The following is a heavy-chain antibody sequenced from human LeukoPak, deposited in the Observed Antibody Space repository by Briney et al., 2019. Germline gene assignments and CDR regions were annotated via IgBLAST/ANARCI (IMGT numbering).Heavy chain of an antibody. CDR3: ARTDYGTNWFDP. V-gene: IGHV4-59*08. Sequence: SETLFLTCTVSGGSISSYYWSWIRQPPGKGLEWIGYIYYSGSTNYNPSLKSRVTISVDTSKNQFSLKLSSVTAADTAVYYCARTDYGTNWFDPWGQGTLVTVSS. CDR1: GGSISSYY. J-gene: IGHJ5*02. CDR2: IYYSGST. D-gene: IGHD4-17*01.